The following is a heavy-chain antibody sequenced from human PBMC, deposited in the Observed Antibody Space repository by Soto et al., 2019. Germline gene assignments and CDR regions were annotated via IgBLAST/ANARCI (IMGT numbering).Heavy chain of an antibody. D-gene: IGHD3-22*01. V-gene: IGHV4-34*01. CDR1: GGSFSGHS. CDR2: INHSGRV. Sequence: SETLSLTCAVYGGSFSGHSWTWIRQSPGKGLEWIGDINHSGRVNYSPSLKSRVTISLDTSKNQSSLTLSAVTAADTAMYYCSTRAYDTNGYYRFDPWGQGTLVTVSS. CDR3: STRAYDTNGYYRFDP. J-gene: IGHJ5*01.